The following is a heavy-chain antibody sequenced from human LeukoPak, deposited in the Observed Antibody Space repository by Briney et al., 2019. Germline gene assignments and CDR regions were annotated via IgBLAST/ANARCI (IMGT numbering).Heavy chain of an antibody. V-gene: IGHV5-51*01. CDR3: ARREQYFDFDY. CDR2: IYPGDSDT. D-gene: IGHD3-9*01. CDR1: GYSFINYW. Sequence: GESLKISCKGAGYSFINYWIAWVRQMPGKGLEWMGVIYPGDSDTRYSPSFQGQVTISADKSISTAYLQWSSLKASGTAMYYCARREQYFDFDYWGQGTLVTVSS. J-gene: IGHJ4*02.